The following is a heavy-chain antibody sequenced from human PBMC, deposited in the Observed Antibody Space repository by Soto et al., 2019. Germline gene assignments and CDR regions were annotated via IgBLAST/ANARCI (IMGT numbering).Heavy chain of an antibody. Sequence: QVQLVQSGAEVKKPGSSVKVSCKASGGTFSNYAITWVRQAPGQGPEWMGGITPIFGSANYAQKFQGRVTITADESTITADLERSRMRSEDPAVYYCARVRTPCFRPRYCSGTSCLPSYYYYGMDVWGQGTTVTVSS. V-gene: IGHV1-69*01. CDR2: ITPIFGSA. J-gene: IGHJ6*02. CDR1: GGTFSNYA. CDR3: ARVRTPCFRPRYCSGTSCLPSYYYYGMDV. D-gene: IGHD2-2*01.